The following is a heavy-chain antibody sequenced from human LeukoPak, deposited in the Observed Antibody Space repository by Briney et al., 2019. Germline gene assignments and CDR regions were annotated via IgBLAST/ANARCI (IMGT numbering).Heavy chain of an antibody. CDR3: AKTPPSYGR. J-gene: IGHJ4*02. V-gene: IGHV3-43*02. CDR1: GFTFDDYA. CDR2: ISGDGATK. D-gene: IGHD1-14*01. Sequence: GGALRLSCAVSGFTFDDYAMHWVRQAPGKGLEWVSLISGDGATKYYAVSVKGRFTISRDNSKNSLYLQMNSLRTEDTALYYCAKTPPSYGRWGQGTLVTVSS.